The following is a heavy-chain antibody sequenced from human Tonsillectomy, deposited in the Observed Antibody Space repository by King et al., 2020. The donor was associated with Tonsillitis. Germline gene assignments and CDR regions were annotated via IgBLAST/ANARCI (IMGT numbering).Heavy chain of an antibody. D-gene: IGHD6-13*01. V-gene: IGHV1-69*01. CDR3: AREARQQHYYYSYYMDV. Sequence: VQLVQSGAEVKKPGSSVKVSCKASGGTFSSYAISWVRQAPGQGLEWMGGIIPIFGTANYAQKFQGRVTITADESTSTAYMELSSLRSEDTAVYYCAREARQQHYYYSYYMDVWGKGTTVTVAS. CDR2: IIPIFGTA. CDR1: GGTFSSYA. J-gene: IGHJ6*03.